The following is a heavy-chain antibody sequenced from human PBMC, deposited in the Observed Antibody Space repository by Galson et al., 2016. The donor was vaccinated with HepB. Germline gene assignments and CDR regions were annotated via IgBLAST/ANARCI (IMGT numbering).Heavy chain of an antibody. V-gene: IGHV3-30-3*01. CDR2: ISYGRDNK. CDR1: GFTSNTYA. Sequence: SMRLSCAASGFTSNTYAMTWVRQAPGTGLEWVAAISYGRDNKYYADSVRGRFTISRDISKNKLYLQMNSLRPEDTAVYYCARERRFLEWLTSADNNWFDPWGQGTLVTVSS. CDR3: ARERRFLEWLTSADNNWFDP. J-gene: IGHJ5*02. D-gene: IGHD3-3*01.